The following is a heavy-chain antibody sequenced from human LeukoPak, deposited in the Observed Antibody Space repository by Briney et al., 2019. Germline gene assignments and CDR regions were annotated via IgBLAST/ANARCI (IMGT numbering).Heavy chain of an antibody. D-gene: IGHD3-3*01. CDR1: GGSFGGYY. CDR2: INHSGST. J-gene: IGHJ5*02. V-gene: IGHV4-34*01. CDR3: ARLQLRFLEWLLVNSWFDP. Sequence: SETLSLTCAVYGGSFGGYYWSWIRQPPGKGLEWIGEINHSGSTNYNPSLKSRVTISVDTSKNQFSLKLSSVTAADTAVYYCARLQLRFLEWLLVNSWFDPWGQGTLVTVSS.